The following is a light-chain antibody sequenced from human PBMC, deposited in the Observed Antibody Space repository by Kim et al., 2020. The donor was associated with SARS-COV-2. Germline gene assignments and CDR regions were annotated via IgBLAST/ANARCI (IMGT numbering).Light chain of an antibody. V-gene: IGKV1-9*01. Sequence: ASVGDRVTITCPADQVINNYLAWYQQKSGKAPKLLIYAASILESGVPSRFSGSGSGTAFTLTINGLQPEDFATYYCQQLNSYPLVFGGGTKVDIK. J-gene: IGKJ4*01. CDR2: AAS. CDR1: QVINNY. CDR3: QQLNSYPLV.